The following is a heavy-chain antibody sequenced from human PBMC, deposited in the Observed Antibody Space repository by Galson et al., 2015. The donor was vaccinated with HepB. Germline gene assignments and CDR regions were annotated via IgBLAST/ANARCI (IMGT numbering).Heavy chain of an antibody. D-gene: IGHD3-9*01. CDR2: MNPNSGGT. Sequence: SVKVSCKASGYTFTDNYMHWVRQAPGQGLEWMGWMNPNSGGTNFAQKFQGRVTMTRDTSISTAYMELSSLRSDDTAVYYCARRSNILTGYDYWGQGTLVTVSS. J-gene: IGHJ4*02. V-gene: IGHV1-2*02. CDR3: ARRSNILTGYDY. CDR1: GYTFTDNY.